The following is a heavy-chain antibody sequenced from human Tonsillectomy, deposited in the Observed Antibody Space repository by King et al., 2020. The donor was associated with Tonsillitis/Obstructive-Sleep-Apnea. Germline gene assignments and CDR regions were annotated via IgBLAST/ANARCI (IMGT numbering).Heavy chain of an antibody. D-gene: IGHD3-3*01. J-gene: IGHJ4*02. V-gene: IGHV3-23*04. CDR2: FSGSGGST. CDR1: AFTFSSYA. CDR3: AKDRDFWSGYYMSYFDY. Sequence: VQLVESGGGLVQPGGSLRLSCAASAFTFSSYAMSWVRQAPGKGLEWVSGFSGSGGSTYYADSVKGRFTISRDNSKNTLYLQMNSLRAEDTAVYYCAKDRDFWSGYYMSYFDYWGQGTLVTVSS.